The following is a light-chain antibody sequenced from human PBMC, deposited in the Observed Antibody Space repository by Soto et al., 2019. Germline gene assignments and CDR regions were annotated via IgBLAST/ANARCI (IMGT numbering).Light chain of an antibody. J-gene: IGKJ2*01. Sequence: ETVLTQSPGTLSLSPGERATLSCRASQSVSKTFIAWYQQRPGQAPRLLIYGASSRATGIPDRFSGSGSATDFTLTISRLEPEDFAVYYCQQYGSSSMYTFGQGTKLEIK. V-gene: IGKV3-20*01. CDR1: QSVSKTF. CDR3: QQYGSSSMYT. CDR2: GAS.